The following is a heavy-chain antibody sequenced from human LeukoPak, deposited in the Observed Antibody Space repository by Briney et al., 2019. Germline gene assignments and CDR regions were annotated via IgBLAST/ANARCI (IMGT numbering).Heavy chain of an antibody. V-gene: IGHV3-23*01. CDR2: VNENGGRT. CDR3: AKDVGSSSPHFDY. CDR1: GFSFSSYA. Sequence: GGSLRLSCAASGFSFSSYAMGWVRQAPGKGLEWVSTVNENGGRTYYADSVKGRFTMSRDNSEDTLYLQMNSLRAEDTAVYYCAKDVGSSSPHFDYWGQGTLVTVSS. D-gene: IGHD6-6*01. J-gene: IGHJ4*02.